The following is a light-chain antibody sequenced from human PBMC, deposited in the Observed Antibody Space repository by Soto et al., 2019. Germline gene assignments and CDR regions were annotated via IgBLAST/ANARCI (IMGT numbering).Light chain of an antibody. CDR3: QQYNNWPWT. CDR2: GAS. V-gene: IGKV3-15*01. Sequence: EIVMTQSPATLSVSPGERATLSCRASQSVNSNLAWYQQKPGXAPRFLIYGASTRATGIPARFSGSGSGTEFTRIISSLQSEDFAIYHCQQYNNWPWTFGQGTKVEIK. J-gene: IGKJ1*01. CDR1: QSVNSN.